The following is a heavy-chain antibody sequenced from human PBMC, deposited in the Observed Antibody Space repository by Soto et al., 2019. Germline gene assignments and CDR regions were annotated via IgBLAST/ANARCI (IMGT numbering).Heavy chain of an antibody. D-gene: IGHD4-17*01. J-gene: IGHJ5*02. V-gene: IGHV4-38-2*01. CDR3: ARGGTTVRKNWFDP. CDR2: IYHSGST. Sequence: PSETLSLTCAVPGYSISSGYYWGWIRQPPGKGLEWIGSIYHSGSTYYNPSLKSRVTISVDTSKNQFPLKLSSVTAADTAVYYCARGGTTVRKNWFDPWGQGTLVTVSS. CDR1: GYSISSGYY.